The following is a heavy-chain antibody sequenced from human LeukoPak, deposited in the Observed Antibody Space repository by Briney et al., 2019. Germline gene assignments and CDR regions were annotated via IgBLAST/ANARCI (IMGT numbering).Heavy chain of an antibody. CDR2: INPNSGGT. CDR3: ARASRRIAVAGDFDY. J-gene: IGHJ4*02. D-gene: IGHD6-19*01. Sequence: ASVKVSCKASGYTFTGYYMHWVRQAPGQGLEWMGWINPNSGGTNYAQKFQGRVTMTRDTSISTAYMELSRLRSDDTAVYYCARASRRIAVAGDFDYWGQGTLVTVSS. V-gene: IGHV1-2*02. CDR1: GYTFTGYY.